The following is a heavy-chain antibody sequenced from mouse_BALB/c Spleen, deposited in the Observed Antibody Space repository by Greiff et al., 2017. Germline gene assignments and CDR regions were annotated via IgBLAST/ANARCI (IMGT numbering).Heavy chain of an antibody. V-gene: IGHV1-54*01. CDR2: INPGSGGT. CDR3: ARYYGSSPNWYFEV. CDR1: GYAFTNYL. D-gene: IGHD1-1*01. Sequence: QVQLQQSGAELVRPGTSVKVSCKASGYAFTNYLIEWVKQRPGQGLEWIGVINPGSGGTNYNEKFKGKATLTADKSSSTAYMQLSSLTSDDSAVYFCARYYGSSPNWYFEVWGAGTTVTVSS. J-gene: IGHJ1*01.